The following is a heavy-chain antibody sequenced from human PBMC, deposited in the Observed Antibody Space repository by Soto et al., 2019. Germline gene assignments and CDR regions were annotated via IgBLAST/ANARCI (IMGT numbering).Heavy chain of an antibody. CDR3: ARDDYTNSSSAPFDY. J-gene: IGHJ4*02. CDR2: ISAYNGNT. CDR1: GYTFTSYG. D-gene: IGHD6-6*01. V-gene: IGHV1-18*01. Sequence: GASVKVSCKASGYTFTSYGISWVRQAPGQGLEWMGWISAYNGNTNYAQKLQGRVTMTTDTSTSTAYMELRSLRSDDTAVYYCARDDYTNSSSAPFDYWGQGTLVTVSS.